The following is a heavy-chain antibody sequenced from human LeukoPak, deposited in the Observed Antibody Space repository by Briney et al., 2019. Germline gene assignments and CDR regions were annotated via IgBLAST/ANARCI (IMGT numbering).Heavy chain of an antibody. CDR3: AKDAYGGNSIYYYYYMDV. CDR1: GFTFTNYW. V-gene: IGHV3-7*03. J-gene: IGHJ6*03. CDR2: IKQGGSEK. Sequence: GGSLRLSCAASGFTFTNYWMSWVRQAPGMGLEWVANIKQGGSEKYYVDSVKGRFTISRDNAKNSLYLQMNSLRAEDTALYYCAKDAYGGNSIYYYYYMDVWGKGTTVTISS. D-gene: IGHD4-23*01.